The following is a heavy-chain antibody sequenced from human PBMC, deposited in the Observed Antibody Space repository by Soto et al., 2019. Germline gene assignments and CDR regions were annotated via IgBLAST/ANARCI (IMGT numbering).Heavy chain of an antibody. CDR3: ARTIMAEVYPRQKPVPSFDY. J-gene: IGHJ4*02. CDR1: GFTFSSYW. V-gene: IGHV3-7*03. D-gene: IGHD5-12*01. CDR2: IKQDGSEK. Sequence: PGGSLRLSGAASGFTFSSYWMSWVRQAPGKGLEWVANIKQDGSEKYSVDSVEGRFTISRDNAKNSLYLQMNSLRAEDTAVYYCARTIMAEVYPRQKPVPSFDYWGQGTLVTVSA.